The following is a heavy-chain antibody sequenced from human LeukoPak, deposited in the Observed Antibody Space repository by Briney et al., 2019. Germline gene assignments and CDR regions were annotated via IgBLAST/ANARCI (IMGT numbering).Heavy chain of an antibody. CDR3: ARTLVVAAREPYFDY. J-gene: IGHJ4*02. CDR1: GGSISYHY. CDR2: VSYSGST. D-gene: IGHD2-15*01. V-gene: IGHV4-59*11. Sequence: SETLSLTCSVPGGSISYHYWSWIRQPPGKGLEWIGSVSYSGSTNYNPSLDSRVTISLDTSKNQFSLKLSSVTAADTAIYYCARTLVVAAREPYFDYWGQGTLVTVSS.